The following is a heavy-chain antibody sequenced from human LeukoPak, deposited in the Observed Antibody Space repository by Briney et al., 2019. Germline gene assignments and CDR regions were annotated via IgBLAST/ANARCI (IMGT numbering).Heavy chain of an antibody. CDR1: GGSISSGGYY. CDR2: IYYSGST. CDR3: ARDRSLGGCSGGSCYFKRPSYYYYYGMDV. D-gene: IGHD2-15*01. V-gene: IGHV4-31*03. Sequence: SETLSLTCTVSGGSISSGGYYWSWIRQHPGKGLEWIGYIYYSGSTYYNPSLKSRVTISVDTFKNQFSLKLSSVTAADTAVYYCARDRSLGGCSGGSCYFKRPSYYYYYGMDVWGQGTTVTVSS. J-gene: IGHJ6*02.